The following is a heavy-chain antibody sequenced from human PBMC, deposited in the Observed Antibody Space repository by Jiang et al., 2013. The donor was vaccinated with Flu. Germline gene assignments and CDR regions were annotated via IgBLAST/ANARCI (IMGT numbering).Heavy chain of an antibody. Sequence: GAEVKKPGSSVKVSCKASGGTFSSYAISWVRQAPGQGLEWMGGIIPIFGTANYAQKFQGRVTITADESTSTAYMELSSLRSEDTAVYYCARGAKGGYDILTGYYVAFDIWGQGTMVTVSS. CDR2: IIPIFGTA. CDR1: GGTFSSYA. D-gene: IGHD3-9*01. CDR3: ARGAKGGYDILTGYYVAFDI. J-gene: IGHJ3*02. V-gene: IGHV1-69*01.